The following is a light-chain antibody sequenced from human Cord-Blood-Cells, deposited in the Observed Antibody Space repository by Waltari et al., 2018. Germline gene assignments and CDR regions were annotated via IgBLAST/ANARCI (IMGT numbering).Light chain of an antibody. J-gene: IGLJ3*02. CDR3: QTWGTGIGV. CDR2: LNSDGSH. V-gene: IGLV4-69*01. CDR1: SGHSSYA. Sequence: QLVLTQSPSASASLGASVKLTCTLSSGHSSYAIAWHQQQPEKGPRYLTKLNSDGSHSKGDGIPDRFSGSSSGAERYLTISSLQSEDEADYYCQTWGTGIGVFGGGTKLTVL.